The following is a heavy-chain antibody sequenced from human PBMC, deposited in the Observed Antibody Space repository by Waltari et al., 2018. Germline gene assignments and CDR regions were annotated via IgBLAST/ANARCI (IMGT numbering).Heavy chain of an antibody. CDR2: ISSSSSTV. J-gene: IGHJ4*02. D-gene: IGHD3-10*01. CDR1: GFTFRSYS. V-gene: IGHV3-48*01. Sequence: EVHLVQSGGGWLQPGGSLCLSCGASGFTFRSYSMDWFRQAPGKGLEWVSYISSSSSTVYYADSVKGRFTISRDNAKNSLYLQMNSLRAEDTAVYYCAREYYTHFDYWGQGTLVTVSS. CDR3: AREYYTHFDY.